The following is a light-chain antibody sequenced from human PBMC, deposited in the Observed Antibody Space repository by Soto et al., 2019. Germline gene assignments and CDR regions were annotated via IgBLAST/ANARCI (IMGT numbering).Light chain of an antibody. CDR1: KSLVYSDGNTH. Sequence: DVVLTQSPLSLPVNFGQPASISCRSSKSLVYSDGNTHLSWFHQRPGQSPRRLIYRVSSRDSGVPDRFSGSGSGTDFTQEISRVEAEDVGIYFCTQGTHWPRTFGQGTKVEVK. CDR2: RVS. J-gene: IGKJ1*01. V-gene: IGKV2-30*01. CDR3: TQGTHWPRT.